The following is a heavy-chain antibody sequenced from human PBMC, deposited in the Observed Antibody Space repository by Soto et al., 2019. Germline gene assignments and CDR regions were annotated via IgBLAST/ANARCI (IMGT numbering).Heavy chain of an antibody. CDR2: VIPIFGTA. CDR3: AREDSAATLDP. Sequence: GASVKVSCKASGGTFSSYAISWVRQAPGQGLEWMGGVIPIFGTANYAQKFQGRVTITADKSTSTAYMELSSLRSEDTAMYYCAREDSAATLDPWGQGTLVTVSS. CDR1: GGTFSSYA. D-gene: IGHD2-15*01. J-gene: IGHJ5*02. V-gene: IGHV1-69*06.